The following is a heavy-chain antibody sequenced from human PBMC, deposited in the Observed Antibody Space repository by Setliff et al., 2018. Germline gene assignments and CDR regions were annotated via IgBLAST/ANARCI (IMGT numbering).Heavy chain of an antibody. Sequence: SETLSLTCTVSGDSISSGDYFWSWIRQPPGKGLEWIACVYYSGNTYYSPSLKSRVTMFVDTSKNQFSLMLYSVTAADTAIYYCARYDSSGYSENYYFDYWGQGTLVTVSS. CDR1: GDSISSGDYF. CDR2: VYYSGNT. D-gene: IGHD3-22*01. V-gene: IGHV4-39*07. CDR3: ARYDSSGYSENYYFDY. J-gene: IGHJ4*02.